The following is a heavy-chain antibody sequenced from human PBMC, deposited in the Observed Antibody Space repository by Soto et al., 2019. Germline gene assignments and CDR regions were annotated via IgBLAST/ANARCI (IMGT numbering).Heavy chain of an antibody. Sequence: GASGKVSCKAPRDTFTSYYIHWVRQGPVQVLELMGVINPHGGSTAYAQKFKGRVTLTRDTSASTVYMEVSSLTSEDTAMYYCARSSGGNFGIIIEGTNWFAPWGQGTLVTASS. CDR1: RDTFTSYY. V-gene: IGHV1-46*01. CDR2: INPHGGST. J-gene: IGHJ5*02. D-gene: IGHD1-26*01. CDR3: ARSSGGNFGIIIEGTNWFAP.